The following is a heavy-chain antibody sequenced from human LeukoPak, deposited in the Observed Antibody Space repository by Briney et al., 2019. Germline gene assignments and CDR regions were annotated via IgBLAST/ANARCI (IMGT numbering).Heavy chain of an antibody. D-gene: IGHD2-2*01. J-gene: IGHJ5*02. V-gene: IGHV5-51*01. CDR3: ARLSVVVPNWFDP. Sequence: GESLKISCKGSGYSFTSYWIGWVRQMPGKGLEWMGIIYPGDSDTRYSPSFQGEVTISADKSISTAYLEWSSLKASDTAMYYCARLSVVVPNWFDPWGQGTLVTVSS. CDR1: GYSFTSYW. CDR2: IYPGDSDT.